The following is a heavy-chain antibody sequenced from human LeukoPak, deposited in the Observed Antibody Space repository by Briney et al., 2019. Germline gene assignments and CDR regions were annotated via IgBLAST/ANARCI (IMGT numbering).Heavy chain of an antibody. CDR1: GFTFSSYA. J-gene: IGHJ6*02. D-gene: IGHD6-13*01. CDR2: ISGSGGST. V-gene: IGHV3-23*01. Sequence: GGSLRLSCAASGFTFSSYAMSWVRQAPGKGLECVSAISGSGGSTYYAYSVKGRFTISRDNSMNTLYLQMNTLRAEDTAVYYCAKALIAAAGTRRGLDVWGQGTTVTVSS. CDR3: AKALIAAAGTRRGLDV.